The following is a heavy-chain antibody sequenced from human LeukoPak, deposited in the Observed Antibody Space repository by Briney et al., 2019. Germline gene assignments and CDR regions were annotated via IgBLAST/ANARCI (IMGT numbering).Heavy chain of an antibody. D-gene: IGHD5-24*01. CDR3: AGDGYKYYFDY. CDR1: GGSISSYY. J-gene: IGHJ4*02. V-gene: IGHV4-4*08. Sequence: SETLSLTCTISGGSISSYYWSWIRQPPGKGLEWIGYIYYSGSTNYNPSLKSRVTISVDTSQNQFSLKLTSVTATDTAVYYCAGDGYKYYFDYWGQGTLVTVSS. CDR2: IYYSGST.